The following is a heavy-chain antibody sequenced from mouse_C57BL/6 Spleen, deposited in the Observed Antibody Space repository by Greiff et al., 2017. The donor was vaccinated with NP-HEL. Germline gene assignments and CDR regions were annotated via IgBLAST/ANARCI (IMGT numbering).Heavy chain of an antibody. V-gene: IGHV1-55*01. D-gene: IGHD2-3*01. CDR1: GYTFTSYW. CDR3: AIADGYYGGFAY. CDR2: IYPGSGST. J-gene: IGHJ3*01. Sequence: VQLQQPGAELVKPGASVKMSCKASGYTFTSYWITWVKQRPGQGLEWIGDIYPGSGSTNYNEKFKSKATLTVDTSSSTAYMQLSSLTSEDSAVYYCAIADGYYGGFAYWGQGTLVTVSA.